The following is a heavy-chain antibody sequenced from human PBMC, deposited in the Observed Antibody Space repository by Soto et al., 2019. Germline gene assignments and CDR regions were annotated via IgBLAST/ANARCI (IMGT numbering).Heavy chain of an antibody. CDR3: AKDKVPVVVTAPFDY. J-gene: IGHJ4*02. V-gene: IGHV3-30*18. Sequence: QVQLVESGGGVVQPGRSLRLSCAASGFTFSSYGMHWVRQAPGKGLEWVAVISYDGSNKYYADSVKGRFTVSRDKSKNTLYLQVNSLRAEDTAVYYCAKDKVPVVVTAPFDYWGQGILVTVSS. CDR2: ISYDGSNK. D-gene: IGHD2-21*02. CDR1: GFTFSSYG.